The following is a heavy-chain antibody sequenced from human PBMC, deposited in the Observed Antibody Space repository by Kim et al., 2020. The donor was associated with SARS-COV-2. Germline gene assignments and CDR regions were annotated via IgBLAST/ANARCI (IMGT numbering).Heavy chain of an antibody. V-gene: IGHV4-59*08. D-gene: IGHD1-26*01. J-gene: IGHJ4*02. CDR2: IYYSGST. Sequence: SETLSLTCTVSGGSISSYYWSWMRQPPGKGLEWIGYIYYSGSTNYNPSLKSRVTISVDTSKNQFSLKLSSVTAADTAVYYCARHGSSGSRDYWGQGTLVTVSS. CDR3: ARHGSSGSRDY. CDR1: GGSISSYY.